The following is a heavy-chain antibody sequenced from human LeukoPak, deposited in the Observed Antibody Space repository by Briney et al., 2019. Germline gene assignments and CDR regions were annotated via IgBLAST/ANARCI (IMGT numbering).Heavy chain of an antibody. CDR2: VSSGGST. CDR1: GFTVSSNY. CDR3: ARAVPRRYYFDY. D-gene: IGHD3-3*01. V-gene: IGHV3-53*01. Sequence: AGGSLRLSCAASGFTVSSNYMNWVRQAPGKGLEWVSVVSSGGSTYYADSVKGRFTISRDNSKNTLYLQMNSLRAEDTAVYYCARAVPRRYYFDYWGQGTLVTVSS. J-gene: IGHJ4*02.